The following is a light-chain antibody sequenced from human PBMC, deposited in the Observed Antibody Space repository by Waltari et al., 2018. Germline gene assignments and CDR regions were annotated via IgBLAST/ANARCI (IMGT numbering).Light chain of an antibody. CDR2: DVS. J-gene: IGLJ2*01. V-gene: IGLV2-14*03. CDR1: SSDVGGYNY. CDR3: SSVTGSSTLV. Sequence: QSALTQPASVSGSPGQSITISCTGTSSDVGGYNYVSWYQQHPGRAPKGMIYDVSNRPSGVSNRFSGSKSGNTASLTISGLQAEDEADYYCSSVTGSSTLVFGGGTKLTVL.